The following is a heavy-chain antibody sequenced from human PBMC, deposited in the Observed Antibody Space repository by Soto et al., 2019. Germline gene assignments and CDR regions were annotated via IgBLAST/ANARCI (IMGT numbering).Heavy chain of an antibody. CDR3: ARKPGIAAAGSYLDYYYGMDV. D-gene: IGHD6-13*01. J-gene: IGHJ6*02. V-gene: IGHV4-4*02. CDR2: IYHSGST. CDR1: GGSIGSSNW. Sequence: QVQLQESGPGLVKPSGTLSLTCAVSGGSIGSSNWWSWVRQPPGKGLEWIGEIYHSGSTNYNPSLKSRVTISVDKSKNQFSLKLSSVTAADTAVYYCARKPGIAAAGSYLDYYYGMDVWGQGTTVTVSS.